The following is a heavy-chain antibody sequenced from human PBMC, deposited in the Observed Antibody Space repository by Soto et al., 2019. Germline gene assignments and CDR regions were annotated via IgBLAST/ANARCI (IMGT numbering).Heavy chain of an antibody. CDR1: GFNFSSYG. CDR3: AKFGLTLEY. D-gene: IGHD3-10*01. CDR2: ISYDGSNK. V-gene: IGHV3-30*18. Sequence: GGSLRLSCAASGFNFSSYGMHWVRQAPGKGLEWVAVISYDGSNKYYADSVKGRFTISRDXSKNTLYLQMNSLRAEDTAVYYCAKFGLTLEYWGQGAVVTVSS. J-gene: IGHJ4*02.